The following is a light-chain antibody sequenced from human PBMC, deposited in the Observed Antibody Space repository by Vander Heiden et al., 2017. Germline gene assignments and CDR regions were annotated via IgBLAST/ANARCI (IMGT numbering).Light chain of an antibody. J-gene: IGKJ4*01. Sequence: DIQMTQSPSSLSASVGDRVTITCQATHDISTYLNWYQQKPGKAPKLLIYGASNLQKGVPPRFSGSGSGTDFSFTISSLQPEDIATYYCQQYNNRLSFGGGTKVEIK. CDR1: HDISTY. CDR2: GAS. V-gene: IGKV1-33*01. CDR3: QQYNNRLS.